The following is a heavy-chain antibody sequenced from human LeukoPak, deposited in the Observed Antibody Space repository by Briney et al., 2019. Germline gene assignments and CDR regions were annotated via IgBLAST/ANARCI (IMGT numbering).Heavy chain of an antibody. CDR3: ARAGYGDSDFDY. J-gene: IGHJ4*02. CDR2: SYHSGNT. D-gene: IGHD4-17*01. V-gene: IGHV4-38-2*02. CDR1: GYSIITSYY. Sequence: SETLSLTCTVSGYSIITSYYWGWIRQPPGKGLEWIGSSYHSGNTYYNPSLKSRVTISVDTSKNQFSPKLNSVTAADPAVYYCARAGYGDSDFDYWGQGTLVTVSS.